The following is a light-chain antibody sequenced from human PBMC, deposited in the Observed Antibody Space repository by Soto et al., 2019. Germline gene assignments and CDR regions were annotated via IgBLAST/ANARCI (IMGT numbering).Light chain of an antibody. V-gene: IGKV3-15*01. CDR1: QSVSSN. J-gene: IGKJ1*01. Sequence: EIVMTQSPATLSVSPGERATLSCRASQSVSSNLVWYQQKPGQAPRLLIYGASTRATGIPARFSGSGSGTELTLTISSLQSEDFEVYYCQQYNNWSWTFGQGTKVQIK. CDR2: GAS. CDR3: QQYNNWSWT.